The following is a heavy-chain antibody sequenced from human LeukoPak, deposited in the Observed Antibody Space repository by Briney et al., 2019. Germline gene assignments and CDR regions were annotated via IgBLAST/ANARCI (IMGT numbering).Heavy chain of an antibody. V-gene: IGHV4-4*07. J-gene: IGHJ4*02. D-gene: IGHD6-19*01. CDR1: GXSXXXXY. Sequence: PSETLSLTCIVSGXSXXXXYXXWXXXPAGXGLEWIXRINTSGNTNYNPSLKSRVTMSADTSKNQFSLELTSVTAADTAVYYCASPRSSSGWDGDFDYWGQGTLVTVSS. CDR2: INTSGNT. CDR3: ASPRSSSGWDGDFDY.